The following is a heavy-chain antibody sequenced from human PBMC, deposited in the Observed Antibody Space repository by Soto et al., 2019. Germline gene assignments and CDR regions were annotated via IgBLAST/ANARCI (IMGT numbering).Heavy chain of an antibody. V-gene: IGHV6-1*01. J-gene: IGHJ4*02. Sequence: SQTLSLTCAISGDSVSSKSAAWNWIRQSPSRGLEWLGRTYYRSKWYNDYALSVKSRITINADTSKNQFSLQLNSVTPEDTAIYYCARGGPYCIGDCSYRFDYWGQGTLVTVSS. D-gene: IGHD2-21*02. CDR1: GDSVSSKSAA. CDR3: ARGGPYCIGDCSYRFDY. CDR2: TYYRSKWYN.